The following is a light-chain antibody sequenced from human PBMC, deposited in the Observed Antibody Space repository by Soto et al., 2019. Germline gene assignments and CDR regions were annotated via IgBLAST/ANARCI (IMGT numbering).Light chain of an antibody. J-gene: IGLJ3*02. V-gene: IGLV3-9*01. Sequence: SYELTQPLSVSVALGQTARITCGGNNIGSNNVHWYQQKPGQAPVLVIYRDSNRPSGIPERFSGSNSGNTATLTISRAQAGDEADYSCQVWDSSTARVFGGGTKLTVL. CDR1: NIGSNN. CDR2: RDS. CDR3: QVWDSSTARV.